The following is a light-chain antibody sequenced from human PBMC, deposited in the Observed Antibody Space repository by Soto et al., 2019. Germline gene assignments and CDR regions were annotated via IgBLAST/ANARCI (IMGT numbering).Light chain of an antibody. CDR3: QYYGSSPWT. V-gene: IGKV3-20*01. CDR1: QTISSSY. Sequence: EIVLSQSPGTLSLSPGERATLSCRASQTISSSYLGWYQQKPGQAPRLLIYGASSRATDIPDRFSGGGSGADFTLTISSLEPEDFAVYYCQYYGSSPWTFGQGTKVEI. CDR2: GAS. J-gene: IGKJ1*01.